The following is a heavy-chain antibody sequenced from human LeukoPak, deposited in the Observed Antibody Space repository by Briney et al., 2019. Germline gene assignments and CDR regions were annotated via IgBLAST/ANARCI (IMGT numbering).Heavy chain of an antibody. CDR3: ASGRWRPFYY. CDR1: GFTVSHYY. Sequence: PGGSLRLSCAPSGFTVSHYYMSWVRQAPGKGLEWVSLISPDDNTTLAGSVQGRFTISRDSSKNTVSLQMNSLRPEETAVYYCASGRWRPFYYGGQGDLVRVFS. V-gene: IGHV3-66*02. J-gene: IGHJ4*02. CDR2: ISPDDNT. D-gene: IGHD2-21*02.